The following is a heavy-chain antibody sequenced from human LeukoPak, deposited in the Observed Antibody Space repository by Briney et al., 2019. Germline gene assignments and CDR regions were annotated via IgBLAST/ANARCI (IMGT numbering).Heavy chain of an antibody. D-gene: IGHD5-12*01. CDR2: IKQDGSEK. J-gene: IGHJ4*02. V-gene: IGHV3-7*02. Sequence: GGSLRLSCAAPGFTFSSYWMSWVRQAPGKGLEWVANIKQDGSEKYYVDSVKGRFTISRDNAKNSLYLQMNSLRDEDTAVYYCARRVATTKNYYFDYWGQGTLVTVSS. CDR1: GFTFSSYW. CDR3: ARRVATTKNYYFDY.